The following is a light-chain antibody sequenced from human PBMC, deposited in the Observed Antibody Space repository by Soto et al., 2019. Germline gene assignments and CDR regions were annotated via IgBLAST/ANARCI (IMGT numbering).Light chain of an antibody. Sequence: ETVLTQSPGTLSLSPGERATLSCRASQSVSSSYLAWYQQKPVRAPRLLIYGASSRATGIPDRFSGSGSGTDFTLTISRLEPEDFAVYYCHQYGSSPNTFGQGTKVDIK. V-gene: IGKV3-20*01. CDR3: HQYGSSPNT. CDR2: GAS. CDR1: QSVSSSY. J-gene: IGKJ2*01.